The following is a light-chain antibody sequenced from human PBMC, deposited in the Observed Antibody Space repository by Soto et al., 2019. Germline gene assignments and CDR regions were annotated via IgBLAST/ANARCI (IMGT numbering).Light chain of an antibody. CDR1: SSDIGGYDY. CDR2: EVS. V-gene: IGLV2-14*01. Sequence: QSALTQPASVSGSPGQSITISCTGTSSDIGGYDYVSWYQQHPGKVPKLMIYEVSNRPSGVSFRFSGSKSDNTASLTISGLQAEDDAHYYCSSYTSTSTLWVFGGGTKLTVL. CDR3: SSYTSTSTLWV. J-gene: IGLJ3*02.